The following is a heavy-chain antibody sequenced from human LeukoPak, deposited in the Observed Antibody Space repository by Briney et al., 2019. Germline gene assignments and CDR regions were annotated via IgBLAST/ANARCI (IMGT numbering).Heavy chain of an antibody. V-gene: IGHV1-46*01. CDR1: GYTFTCYY. D-gene: IGHD3-10*01. CDR3: ARGHVWFGESYDAFDI. J-gene: IGHJ3*02. Sequence: ASVKVSCKASGYTFTCYYMHWVRQAPGQGLEWMGIINPSGGSTSYAQEFQGRVTMSRGTSTSTVYMELSSLRSEDTAVYYCARGHVWFGESYDAFDIWGQGTMVTVSS. CDR2: INPSGGST.